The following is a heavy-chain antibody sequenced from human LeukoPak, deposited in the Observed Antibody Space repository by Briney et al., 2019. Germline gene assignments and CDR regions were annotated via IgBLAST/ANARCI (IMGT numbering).Heavy chain of an antibody. V-gene: IGHV3-23*01. CDR1: GFTFRNYA. J-gene: IGHJ4*02. CDR2: ISGSGGST. Sequence: PGGSLRLSCAVSGFTFRNYAMSWVRQAPGKGLEWVSSISGSGGSTYYADSVKGRFTISRDSSKNTLYLQMNSLRAEDTAVYYCAPSSWYYYGSGSQSPFDYWGQGTLVTVSS. D-gene: IGHD3-10*01. CDR3: APSSWYYYGSGSQSPFDY.